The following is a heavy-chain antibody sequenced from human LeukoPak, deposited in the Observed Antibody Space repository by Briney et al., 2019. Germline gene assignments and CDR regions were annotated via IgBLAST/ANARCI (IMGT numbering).Heavy chain of an antibody. CDR1: GFTFNKYD. D-gene: IGHD3-10*02. V-gene: IGHV3-30*04. Sequence: GGSLRLSCTASGFTFNKYDMHWVRQAPGKGLEWVTFISHDGSQEHYADSVKGRFTISRDNAKNSLYLQMNSLRAEDTAVYYCAELGITMIGGVWGKGTTVTISS. J-gene: IGHJ6*04. CDR2: ISHDGSQE. CDR3: AELGITMIGGV.